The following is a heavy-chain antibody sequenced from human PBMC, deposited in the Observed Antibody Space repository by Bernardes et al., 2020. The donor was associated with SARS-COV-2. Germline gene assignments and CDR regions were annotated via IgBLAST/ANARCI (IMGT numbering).Heavy chain of an antibody. J-gene: IGHJ6*02. CDR2: FDPEDGET. CDR3: RVVPAAMEYYYYGMDV. Sequence: ASVKVSCKVSGYTLTELSMHWVRQAPGKGLEWMGGFDPEDGETIHAQKFQGRVTMTEDTSTDTAYMELSSLRSEDTAVYYCRVVPAAMEYYYYGMDVWGQGNTVTVSS. CDR1: GYTLTELS. V-gene: IGHV1-24*01. D-gene: IGHD2-2*01.